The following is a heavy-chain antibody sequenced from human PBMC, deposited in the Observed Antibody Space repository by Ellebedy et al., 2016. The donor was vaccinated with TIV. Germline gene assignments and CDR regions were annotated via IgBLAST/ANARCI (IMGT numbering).Heavy chain of an antibody. J-gene: IGHJ4*02. CDR2: INHSGST. V-gene: IGHV4-34*01. CDR3: ARAHWYYGSGRPLGY. Sequence: SETLSLXXAVYGGSFSGYYWSWIRQPPGKGLEWIGEINHSGSTNYNPSLKSRVTISVDTSKNQFYLKLSSVTAADTAVYYCARAHWYYGSGRPLGYWGQGTLVTVSS. D-gene: IGHD3-10*01. CDR1: GGSFSGYY.